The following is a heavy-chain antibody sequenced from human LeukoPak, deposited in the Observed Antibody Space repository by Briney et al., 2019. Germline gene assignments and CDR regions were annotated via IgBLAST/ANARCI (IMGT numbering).Heavy chain of an antibody. CDR3: TGGQGWLQPY. J-gene: IGHJ4*02. CDR2: IKQDGSQK. V-gene: IGHV3-7*04. Sequence: GGSLRLSCATSGFTFSNFWMSWVRQAPGKGLEWVANIKQDGSQKNYVNSVMGRFTISRDNAKNSVYLQMHSLRAEDTAVYYCTGGQGWLQPYWRQGTRVSVSS. CDR1: GFTFSNFW. D-gene: IGHD5-24*01.